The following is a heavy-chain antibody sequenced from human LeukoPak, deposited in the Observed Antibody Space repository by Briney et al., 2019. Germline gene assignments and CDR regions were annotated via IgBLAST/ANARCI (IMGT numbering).Heavy chain of an antibody. V-gene: IGHV4-34*01. Sequence: PSETLSLTCAVYGGAFSGYYWSWIRQPPGKGLEWIGEINHSGSTNYNPSLKSRVTISVDTSKNQFSLKLSSVTAADTAVYYCARGSSSWSPRAYYYYYYMDVWGKGTTVTVSS. CDR3: ARGSSSWSPRAYYYYYYMDV. CDR1: GGAFSGYY. J-gene: IGHJ6*03. CDR2: INHSGST. D-gene: IGHD6-13*01.